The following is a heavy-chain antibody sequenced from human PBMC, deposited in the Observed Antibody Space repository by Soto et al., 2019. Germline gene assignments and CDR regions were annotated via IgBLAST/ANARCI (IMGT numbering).Heavy chain of an antibody. CDR3: ARVERGTATTVVDAFDI. CDR2: MSHSGGT. CDR1: GGFVSSGSYY. V-gene: IGHV4-34*01. J-gene: IGHJ3*02. Sequence: QVQLQQWGAGLLKPSETLSLTCAVYGGFVSSGSYYWSWIRQPPGKGLEWIGEMSHSGGTHFNPSLKSRVLISGDTSNTQFSRKMSSVTAAATALYYCARVERGTATTVVDAFDIWGPGTMVTVSS. D-gene: IGHD1-1*01.